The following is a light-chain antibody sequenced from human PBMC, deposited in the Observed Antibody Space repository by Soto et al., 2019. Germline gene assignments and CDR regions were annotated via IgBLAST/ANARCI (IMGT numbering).Light chain of an antibody. V-gene: IGLV2-11*01. J-gene: IGLJ1*01. CDR3: CSYAGSYTYV. Sequence: QSALTQPRSVSGSPGQSVNISSTGTSSDVGGCNYVSWYQQHPGKAPKLMIYDVSKRPSGVPDRFSGSKSGNTASLTISGLQAEDEADYYCCSYAGSYTYVFGTGTKVTVL. CDR1: SSDVGGCNY. CDR2: DVS.